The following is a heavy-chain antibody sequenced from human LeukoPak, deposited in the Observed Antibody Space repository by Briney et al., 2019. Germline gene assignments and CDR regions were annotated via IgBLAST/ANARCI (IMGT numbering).Heavy chain of an antibody. Sequence: GGSLRLSCAASGFTFSSYWMSWVRQAPGKGLEWVANIKQDGSEKYYVDSVKGRFTISRDNAKNSLYLQMNSLRAEDTAVYYCARDLEGSGSFYRPSYDYWGQGTLVTVSS. V-gene: IGHV3-7*01. CDR2: IKQDGSEK. CDR3: ARDLEGSGSFYRPSYDY. D-gene: IGHD3-10*01. CDR1: GFTFSSYW. J-gene: IGHJ4*02.